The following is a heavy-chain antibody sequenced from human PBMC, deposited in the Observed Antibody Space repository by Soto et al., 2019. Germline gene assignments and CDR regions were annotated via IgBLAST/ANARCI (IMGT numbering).Heavy chain of an antibody. D-gene: IGHD3-10*01. Sequence: GGSLRLSCAASGFTFSDHYMDWVRQAPGKGLEWVGRTRNKAKGYTTEYAASVKDRFTISRDDSQNSLYLQMNSLKTEDTAVYYCARVSRYYNSGNYYHRFFDFWGQGALVTVSS. V-gene: IGHV3-72*01. CDR3: ARVSRYYNSGNYYHRFFDF. CDR1: GFTFSDHY. J-gene: IGHJ4*02. CDR2: TRNKAKGYTT.